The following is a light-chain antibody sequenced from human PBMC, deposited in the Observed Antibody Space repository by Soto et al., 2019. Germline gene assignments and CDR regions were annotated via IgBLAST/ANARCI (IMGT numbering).Light chain of an antibody. CDR1: SSNIGANYD. V-gene: IGLV1-40*01. CDR3: CSYAGSSTFNWV. Sequence: QSVLTQPPSVSGAPGQTVTISCTGSSSNIGANYDVNWYQQLPGAAPRVVIYGNNNRPSGVPDRFTGSKSGTSASLVITGLQAEDEADYYCCSYAGSSTFNWVFGGGTQLTVL. CDR2: GNN. J-gene: IGLJ3*02.